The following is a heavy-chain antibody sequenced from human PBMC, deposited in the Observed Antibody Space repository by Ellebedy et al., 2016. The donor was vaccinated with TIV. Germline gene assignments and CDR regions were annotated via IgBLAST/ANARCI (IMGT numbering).Heavy chain of an antibody. CDR2: ISSSSSTI. CDR1: GFTFSNYN. Sequence: GESLKISCAASGFTFSNYNMNWVRQAPGKGLEWLSYISSSSSTIYYADSVKGRFTISSDNAKNSLYLQMNSLRAEDTAVYYCARDMYNWNDSPIDYWGQGTLVTVSS. CDR3: ARDMYNWNDSPIDY. D-gene: IGHD1-1*01. J-gene: IGHJ4*02. V-gene: IGHV3-48*01.